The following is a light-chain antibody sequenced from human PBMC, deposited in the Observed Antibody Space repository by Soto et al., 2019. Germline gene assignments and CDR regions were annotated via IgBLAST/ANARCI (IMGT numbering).Light chain of an antibody. CDR1: SGHSSYI. CDR2: LEGSGSY. CDR3: ETWDSNTWV. J-gene: IGLJ3*02. V-gene: IGLV4-60*02. Sequence: QPVPTQSSSASASLGSSVKLTCTLSSGHSSYIIAWHQQQPGKAPRYLMKLEGSGSYNKGSGVPDRFSGSSSGADRYLTISNLQFEDEADYYCETWDSNTWVFGGGTKLTVL.